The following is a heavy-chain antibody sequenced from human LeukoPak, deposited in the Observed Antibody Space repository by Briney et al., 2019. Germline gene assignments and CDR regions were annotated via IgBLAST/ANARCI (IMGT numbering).Heavy chain of an antibody. D-gene: IGHD6-19*01. V-gene: IGHV4-61*08. CDR2: IYYSGST. J-gene: IGHJ4*02. CDR3: ARLNPVAGGFDY. CDR1: GGSISSGGYY. Sequence: SQTLSLTCTVSGGSISSGGYYWSWIRQPPGKGLEWIGYIYYSGSTNYNPSLKSRVTISVDTSKNQFSLKLSSVTAADTAVYYCARLNPVAGGFDYWGQGTLVTVSS.